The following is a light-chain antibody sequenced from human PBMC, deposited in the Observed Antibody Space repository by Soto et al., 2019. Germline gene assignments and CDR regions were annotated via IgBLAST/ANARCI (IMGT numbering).Light chain of an antibody. CDR3: SSYTSSSTLGV. V-gene: IGLV2-14*01. J-gene: IGLJ2*01. Sequence: QSALAQPASVSGSPGQSITISCTGTSSDVGGYNYVSWYQQHPGKAPKLMIYEVSNRPSGVSNRFSGSKSGNTASLTISGPQAEDEADYYCSSYTSSSTLGVFGGGTKVTVL. CDR1: SSDVGGYNY. CDR2: EVS.